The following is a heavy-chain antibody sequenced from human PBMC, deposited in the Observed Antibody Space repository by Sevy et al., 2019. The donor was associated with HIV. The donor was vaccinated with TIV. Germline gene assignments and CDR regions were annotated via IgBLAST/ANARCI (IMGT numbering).Heavy chain of an antibody. V-gene: IGHV3-30-3*01. CDR3: ARKGDYYDSSGLRALLFDY. CDR1: GFTFSSYA. D-gene: IGHD3-22*01. J-gene: IGHJ4*02. Sequence: GGSLRLSCAASGFTFSSYAMHWVRQAPGKGLEWVAVISYDVSNKYYADSVKGRFTIPRDNSKNTLYLQMNSLRAEDTAVYYCARKGDYYDSSGLRALLFDYWGQGTLVTVSS. CDR2: ISYDVSNK.